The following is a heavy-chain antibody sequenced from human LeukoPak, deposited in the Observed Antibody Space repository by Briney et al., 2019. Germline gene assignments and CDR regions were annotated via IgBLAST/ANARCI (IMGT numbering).Heavy chain of an antibody. J-gene: IGHJ5*02. CDR3: ARGGWEFDL. D-gene: IGHD1-26*01. Sequence: GGSLRLSCAASGFTFSSYSMNWVRQAPGKGLEWVSYISSSSSTIYYADSVKGRFTISRDNAKNSLFLQMNSLRAEDTAVYYCARGGWEFDLWGQGTMVTVSS. CDR2: ISSSSSTI. V-gene: IGHV3-48*01. CDR1: GFTFSSYS.